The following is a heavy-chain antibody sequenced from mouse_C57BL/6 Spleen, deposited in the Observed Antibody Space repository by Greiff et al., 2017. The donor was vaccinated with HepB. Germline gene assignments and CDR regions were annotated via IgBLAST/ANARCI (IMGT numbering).Heavy chain of an antibody. CDR3: ASGVYYFDY. CDR2: IYPGDGDT. CDR1: GYAFSSSW. Sequence: QVQLQQSGPELVKPGASVKISCKASGYAFSSSWMNWVKQRPGKGLEWIGRIYPGDGDTNYNGKFKGKATLTADKSSSTAYMQLSSLTSEDSAVYFCASGVYYFDYWGQSTTLTVSS. V-gene: IGHV1-82*01. J-gene: IGHJ2*01.